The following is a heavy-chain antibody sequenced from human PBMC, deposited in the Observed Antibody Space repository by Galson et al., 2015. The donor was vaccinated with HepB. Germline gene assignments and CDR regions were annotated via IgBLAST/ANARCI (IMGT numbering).Heavy chain of an antibody. V-gene: IGHV3-23*01. Sequence: SLRLSCAASGFTFSSYAMSWVRQAPGKGLEWVSAISGSGGSTYYADSVKGRFTISRDNSKNTLYLQMNSLRAEDTAVYYCAKEAPPILRYFDWQTPFDYWGQGTLVTVSS. J-gene: IGHJ4*02. D-gene: IGHD3-9*01. CDR3: AKEAPPILRYFDWQTPFDY. CDR2: ISGSGGST. CDR1: GFTFSSYA.